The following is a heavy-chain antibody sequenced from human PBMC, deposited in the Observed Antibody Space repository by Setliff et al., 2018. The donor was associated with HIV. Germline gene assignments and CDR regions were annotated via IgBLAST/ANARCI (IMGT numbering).Heavy chain of an antibody. V-gene: IGHV4-39*07. D-gene: IGHD1-1*01. CDR3: ARGGDGYNPGGGTFDH. CDR2: MFYSGRT. J-gene: IGHJ4*01. CDR1: GGSIRSSSYY. Sequence: KLPETLSLTCTVSGGSIRSSSYYWSWLRQSPGKGLEWIGSMFYSGRTYHNPSLKSCVTLSIDTSKNQFSLRLKSVTAAETAVYYCARGGDGYNPGGGTFDHWGQGTLVTVSS.